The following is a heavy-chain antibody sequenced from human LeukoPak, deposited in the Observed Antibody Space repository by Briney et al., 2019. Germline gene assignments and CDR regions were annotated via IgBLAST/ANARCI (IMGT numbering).Heavy chain of an antibody. V-gene: IGHV1-46*01. CDR2: INPSGGST. Sequence: ASVKVSCKASGYTFTSYYMHWVRQAPGQGLEWMGIINPSGGSTSYAQKFQGRVTMTRDMSTSTVYMELSSLRSEDTAVYYCAREGVGGAAAVTSYYYMDVWGKGTTVTVSS. CDR3: AREGVGGAAAVTSYYYMDV. J-gene: IGHJ6*03. D-gene: IGHD6-13*01. CDR1: GYTFTSYY.